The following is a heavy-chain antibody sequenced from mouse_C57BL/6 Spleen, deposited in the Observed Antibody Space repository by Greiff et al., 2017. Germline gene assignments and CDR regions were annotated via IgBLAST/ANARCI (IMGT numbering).Heavy chain of an antibody. V-gene: IGHV1-54*01. CDR2: INPGSGGT. J-gene: IGHJ3*01. CDR3: RRWGSNDYVAY. CDR1: GYAFTNYL. Sequence: VQLQQSGPELVRPGTSVKVSCKASGYAFTNYLIEWVKQRPGQGLEWIGVINPGSGGTNYNGKFKGKATLTADKSSSTAYMQLRSLTSEDSAVYCDRRWGSNDYVAYWGQGTLVTVSA. D-gene: IGHD1-1*01.